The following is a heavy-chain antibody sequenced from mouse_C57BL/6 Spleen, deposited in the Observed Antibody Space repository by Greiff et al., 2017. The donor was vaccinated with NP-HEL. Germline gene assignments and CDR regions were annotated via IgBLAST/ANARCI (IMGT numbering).Heavy chain of an antibody. J-gene: IGHJ2*01. CDR1: GYTFTSYW. CDR3: ARTDYSNPFDY. V-gene: IGHV1-69*01. CDR2: IDPSDSYT. Sequence: VQLQQPGAELVMPGASVKLSCKASGYTFTSYWMHWVKQRPGQGLEWIGEIDPSDSYTNYNQKFKGKSTLTVDKSSSTAYMQLSSLTSEDSAVYYCARTDYSNPFDYWGQGTTLTVSS. D-gene: IGHD2-5*01.